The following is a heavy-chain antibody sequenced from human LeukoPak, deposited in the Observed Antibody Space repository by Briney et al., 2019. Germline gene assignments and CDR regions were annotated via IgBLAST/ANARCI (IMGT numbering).Heavy chain of an antibody. D-gene: IGHD3-10*01. CDR3: ARGRGYYYGSGRSYYGMDV. CDR2: IYHSGST. CDR1: GGSISSGGYS. Sequence: ASQTLSLTCAVSGGSISSGGYSWSWIRQPPGRGLEWIGYIYHSGSTYYNPSLKSRITISVDRSKNQFSLKLSSVTAADTAVYYCARGRGYYYGSGRSYYGMDVWGKGTTVTVSS. V-gene: IGHV4-30-2*01. J-gene: IGHJ6*04.